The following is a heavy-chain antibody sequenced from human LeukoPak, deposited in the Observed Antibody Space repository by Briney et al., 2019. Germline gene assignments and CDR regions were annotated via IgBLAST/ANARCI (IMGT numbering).Heavy chain of an antibody. CDR1: GGSISSSTYN. CDR2: IYYSATT. CDR3: ARRVVVVPAASHDAFDI. Sequence: SETLSLTCIVSGGSISSSTYNWGWICKPPGKVLEWIGIIYYSATTYYNPSLKSRVTISVDTSKTQCSLGMSSVTATDTAVYYCARRVVVVPAASHDAFDIGGQGTMVTVSS. J-gene: IGHJ3*02. V-gene: IGHV4-39*01. D-gene: IGHD2-2*01.